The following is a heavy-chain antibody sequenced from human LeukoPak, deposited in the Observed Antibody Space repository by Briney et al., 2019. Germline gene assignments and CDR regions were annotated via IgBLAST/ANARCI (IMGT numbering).Heavy chain of an antibody. CDR3: ARVGRSGTDYQY. D-gene: IGHD1-26*01. CDR1: GDSFSSNSAT. Sequence: SQTLSLTCVISGDSFSSNSATWDWIRQSPSRGLEWLGRTYYRSKWYNDYAVSVKSRITINPDTSKNQFSLHLNSVTPEDTAVYYCARVGRSGTDYQYWGQGTLVTVSS. CDR2: TYYRSKWYN. J-gene: IGHJ4*02. V-gene: IGHV6-1*01.